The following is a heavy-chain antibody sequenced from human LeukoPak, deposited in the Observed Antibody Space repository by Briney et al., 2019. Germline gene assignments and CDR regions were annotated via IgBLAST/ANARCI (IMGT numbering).Heavy chain of an antibody. CDR2: INHSGST. Sequence: PSETLSLTCAVYGGSFSGYYWSWIRQPPGKGLEWIGEINHSGSTNYNPSLKSRVTISVDTSKNQFSLKLSSVTAADTAVYYCARGRRSSSWPYPLDYWGQGTLVTVSS. V-gene: IGHV4-34*01. J-gene: IGHJ4*02. CDR1: GGSFSGYY. D-gene: IGHD6-13*01. CDR3: ARGRRSSSWPYPLDY.